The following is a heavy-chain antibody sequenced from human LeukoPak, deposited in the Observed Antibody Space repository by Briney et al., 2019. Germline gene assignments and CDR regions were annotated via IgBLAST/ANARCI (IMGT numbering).Heavy chain of an antibody. D-gene: IGHD6-13*01. CDR1: GGSFCGYY. CDR3: ARDSIAAAGSRLFDY. CDR2: INHSGST. Sequence: SETLSLTCAVYGGSFCGYYWGWIRQPQGKGLEWIGEINHSGSTNYNPSLKSRVTISVDTSKNQFSLKLSSVTAAVTAVYYCARDSIAAAGSRLFDYWGQGTLVTVSS. J-gene: IGHJ4*02. V-gene: IGHV4-34*01.